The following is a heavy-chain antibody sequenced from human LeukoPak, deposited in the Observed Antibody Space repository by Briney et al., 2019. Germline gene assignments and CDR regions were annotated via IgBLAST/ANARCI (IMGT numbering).Heavy chain of an antibody. CDR3: AREPRVGFSRSFGY. CDR2: INPNSGGT. CDR1: GYTFTGYY. Sequence: GASVKVSCKXSGYTFTGYYMHWVRQAPGQGLEWMGWINPNSGGTNYAQKFQGRVTMTRVTSISTAYMELSRLRSDDTAVYYCAREPRVGFSRSFGYWGQGTLVTVSS. V-gene: IGHV1-2*02. D-gene: IGHD2-2*01. J-gene: IGHJ4*02.